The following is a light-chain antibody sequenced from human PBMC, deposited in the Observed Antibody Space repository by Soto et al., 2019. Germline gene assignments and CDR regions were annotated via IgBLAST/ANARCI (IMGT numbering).Light chain of an antibody. J-gene: IGLJ1*01. CDR3: QSYDSTLSARYV. CDR2: ANN. CDR1: SSNIGAGYD. V-gene: IGLV1-40*01. Sequence: QSVLTQPPSVSGAPGQRVTISCTGSSSNIGAGYDVHWYQQRPGTAPKLLIFANNNRPSGVPDRFSGSKSGTSASLAITALQAEDEGDYYCQSYDSTLSARYVFGTGTKVTVL.